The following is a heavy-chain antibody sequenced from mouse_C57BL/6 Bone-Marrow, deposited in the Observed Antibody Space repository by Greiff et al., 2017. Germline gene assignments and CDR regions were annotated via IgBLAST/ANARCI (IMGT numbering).Heavy chain of an antibody. CDR1: GFTFSSYA. CDR2: ISSGGDYI. J-gene: IGHJ3*01. D-gene: IGHD1-1*01. V-gene: IGHV5-9-1*02. CDR3: TRFYYYGSSYAWFAY. Sequence: EVKLVESGEGLVKPGGSLKLSCAASGFTFSSYAMPWVRQTPEKRLEWVAYISSGGDYIYYADTVKGRFTISRDNARNTLYLQMSSLKSEDTAMYYCTRFYYYGSSYAWFAYWGQGTLVTVSA.